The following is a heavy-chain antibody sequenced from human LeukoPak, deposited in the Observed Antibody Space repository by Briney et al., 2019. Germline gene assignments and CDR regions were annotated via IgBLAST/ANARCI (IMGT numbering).Heavy chain of an antibody. D-gene: IGHD2-15*01. CDR2: NSAYNGNT. V-gene: IGHV1-18*01. Sequence: ASVKVSCKASGTTLSNYGITWVRQAPGQGLEWMGWNSAYNGNTNYAQKFQGRATMTTDTSTSTAYMELRSLRSDDTALYYCARACSGGTCYLDYWGQGTLVTVSS. J-gene: IGHJ4*02. CDR1: GTTLSNYG. CDR3: ARACSGGTCYLDY.